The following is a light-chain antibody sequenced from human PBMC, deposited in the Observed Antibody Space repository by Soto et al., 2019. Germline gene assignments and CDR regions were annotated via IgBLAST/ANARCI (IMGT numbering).Light chain of an antibody. V-gene: IGLV2-23*02. J-gene: IGLJ2*01. CDR2: EVT. Sequence: QSALTQPASVSGSPGQSITISCAGTTTDVATYDLVSWYQHHPGTAPKVILYEVTKRPSGVSNRFSGSKSGNTASLTISGLQHEDEADYFCCSYAGGNTFVFGGGTKLTVL. CDR3: CSYAGGNTFV. CDR1: TTDVATYDL.